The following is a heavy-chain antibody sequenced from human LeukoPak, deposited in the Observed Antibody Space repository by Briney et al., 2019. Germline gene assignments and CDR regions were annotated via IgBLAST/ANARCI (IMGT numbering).Heavy chain of an antibody. J-gene: IGHJ6*02. CDR2: IYSGGST. D-gene: IGHD6-6*01. V-gene: IGHV3-66*01. CDR3: ARRPHYYYGMDV. Sequence: GGSLRLSCAASGFTVSSNYMSWVRQAPGKGLEWVSVIYSGGSTYYADSVKGRFTISRDNSKNTLYLQMNSLRAEDTAVYYCARRPHYYYGMDVWGQGTTVTVSS. CDR1: GFTVSSNY.